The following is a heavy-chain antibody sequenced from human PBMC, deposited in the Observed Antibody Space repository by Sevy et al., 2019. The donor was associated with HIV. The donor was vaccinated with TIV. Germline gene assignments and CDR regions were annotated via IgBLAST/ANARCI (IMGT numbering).Heavy chain of an antibody. Sequence: GGSLRLSCAASGFTFSIYWMTWVRQAPGKGLEWVANIKPDGSKKYYVDSVKGRFTFSRDNAGNSLYLQMNSLRAEDTAVYYCARAIALADSYWGQGTQVTVSS. V-gene: IGHV3-7*01. CDR2: IKPDGSKK. CDR3: ARAIALADSY. J-gene: IGHJ4*02. CDR1: GFTFSIYW. D-gene: IGHD6-13*01.